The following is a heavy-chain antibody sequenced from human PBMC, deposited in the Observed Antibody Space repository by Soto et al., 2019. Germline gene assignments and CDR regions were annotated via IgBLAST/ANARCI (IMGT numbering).Heavy chain of an antibody. Sequence: GASVKVSCKASGYTFTSPATHLVRQAPGHRLEWMGWIKAGNGDIKYSQKLQGRVTMTTDTPTSTAYMELRSLRSDDTAVYYCARDLGGFPDYWGQGTLVTVSS. V-gene: IGHV1-3*01. CDR1: GYTFTSPA. J-gene: IGHJ4*02. CDR3: ARDLGGFPDY. D-gene: IGHD5-12*01. CDR2: IKAGNGDI.